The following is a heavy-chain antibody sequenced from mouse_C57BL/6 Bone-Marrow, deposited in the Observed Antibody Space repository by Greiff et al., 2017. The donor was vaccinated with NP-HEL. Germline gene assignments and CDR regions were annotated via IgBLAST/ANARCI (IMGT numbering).Heavy chain of an antibody. V-gene: IGHV2-6-1*01. CDR3: ARHEGRGFAY. CDR2: ICSDGST. Sequence: VKLMESGPGLVAPSQSLSITCTVSGFSLTSYGVHWVRQPPGKGLEWMVVICSDGSTTYNSALKSRLSISKDNSKSQVFLKMNSLQTDDTAMYYCARHEGRGFAYWGQGTLVTVSA. CDR1: GFSLTSYG. D-gene: IGHD3-3*01. J-gene: IGHJ3*01.